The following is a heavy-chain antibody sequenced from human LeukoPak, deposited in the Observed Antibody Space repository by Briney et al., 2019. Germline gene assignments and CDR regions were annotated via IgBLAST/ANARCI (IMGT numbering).Heavy chain of an antibody. CDR2: IFGGGST. D-gene: IGHD1-26*01. J-gene: IGHJ2*01. CDR1: GFTVSSNY. CDR3: ARCPKQVGFAYWHFDL. Sequence: PGGSLILSCVAPGFTVSSNYMSWVRQAPGQGLEWGSAIFGGGSTFYADSVTGRFTISRDNSKNTVYLEMNSLRAEDTAVYYCARCPKQVGFAYWHFDLWGRGTVVTVSS. V-gene: IGHV3-53*01.